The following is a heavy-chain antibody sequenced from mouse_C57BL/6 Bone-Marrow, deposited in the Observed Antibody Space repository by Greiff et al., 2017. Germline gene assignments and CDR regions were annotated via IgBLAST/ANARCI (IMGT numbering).Heavy chain of an antibody. V-gene: IGHV1-55*01. D-gene: IGHD2-1*01. CDR1: GYTFTSYW. CDR3: ARDYYGNFYFDY. Sequence: VQLQQPGAELVKPGASVKMSCKASGYTFTSYWITWVKQRPGQGLEWIGDIYPGSGSTNYNEKFKSKATLTVDKSSSTAYMQLSSLTSEDSAVYYCARDYYGNFYFDYWGQGTTLTVSS. CDR2: IYPGSGST. J-gene: IGHJ2*01.